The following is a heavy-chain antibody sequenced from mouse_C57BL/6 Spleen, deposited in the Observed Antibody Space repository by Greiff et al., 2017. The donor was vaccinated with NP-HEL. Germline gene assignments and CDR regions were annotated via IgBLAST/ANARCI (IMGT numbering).Heavy chain of an antibody. Sequence: QVQLQQSGAELVRPGTSVKMSCKASGYTFTNYWIGWAKQRPGHGLAWIGDIYPGGGYTNYNEKFKGKATLTADKSSSTAYMQFSSLTSEDSAIYYCAREGGNYEFDYWGQGTTLTVSS. D-gene: IGHD2-1*01. CDR3: AREGGNYEFDY. V-gene: IGHV1-63*01. CDR2: IYPGGGYT. J-gene: IGHJ2*01. CDR1: GYTFTNYW.